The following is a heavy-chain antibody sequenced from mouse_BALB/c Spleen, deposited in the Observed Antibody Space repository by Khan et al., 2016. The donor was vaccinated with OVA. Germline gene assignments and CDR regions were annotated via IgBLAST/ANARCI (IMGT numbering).Heavy chain of an antibody. CDR2: ISYSGFT. V-gene: IGHV3-2*02. Sequence: EVQLVESGPGLAKPSQSLSLTCTVTGYSITSGYAWNWIRQFPGNKLEWMGYISYSGFTSYTPSLKSRISITRDTSKNQFFMQLNSVTTEDTATYYCAGEYCYGYYFDYWGQGTTLTVSS. D-gene: IGHD1-1*01. CDR3: AGEYCYGYYFDY. J-gene: IGHJ2*01. CDR1: GYSITSGYA.